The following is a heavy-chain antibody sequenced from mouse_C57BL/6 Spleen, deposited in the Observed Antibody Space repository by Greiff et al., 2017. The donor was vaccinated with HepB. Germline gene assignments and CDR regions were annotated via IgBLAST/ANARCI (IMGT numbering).Heavy chain of an antibody. D-gene: IGHD1-1*01. V-gene: IGHV1-53*01. CDR3: ARSYGSSYVAYYAMDY. J-gene: IGHJ4*01. Sequence: QVQLQQSGTELVKPGASVKLSCKASGYTFTSYWMHWVKQRPGQGLEWIGNINPSNGGTNYNEKFKSKATLTVDKSSSTAYMQLSSLTSEDSAVYYCARSYGSSYVAYYAMDYWGQGTSVTVSS. CDR2: INPSNGGT. CDR1: GYTFTSYW.